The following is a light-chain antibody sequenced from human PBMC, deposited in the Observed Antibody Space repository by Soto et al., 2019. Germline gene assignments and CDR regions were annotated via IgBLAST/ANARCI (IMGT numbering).Light chain of an antibody. CDR2: GAS. J-gene: IGKJ1*01. CDR1: QSISSHY. Sequence: EIVLTRSAGTLSLSPGERATLSCRASQSISSHYLAWYQQKPGQAPTLLIYGASNRATGIPDRFSGSGSGTDFTLTISRLEPEHFAVHYCHQPARSSLIFGQGTKLETK. V-gene: IGKV3-20*01. CDR3: HQPARSSLI.